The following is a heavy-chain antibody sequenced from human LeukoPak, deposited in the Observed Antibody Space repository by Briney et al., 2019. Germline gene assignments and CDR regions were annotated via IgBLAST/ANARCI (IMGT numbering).Heavy chain of an antibody. CDR3: ARDVRGGYFDY. Sequence: GGSLRLSCAASGFTFSNYWMSWVRQAPGKGLEWVPNIKKDGSEKYYEDSVKGRFTISKDNAKNSVYLQMNSLRVEDTAVYYCARDVRGGYFDYWGQGALVTVSS. CDR1: GFTFSNYW. V-gene: IGHV3-7*01. D-gene: IGHD2-15*01. CDR2: IKKDGSEK. J-gene: IGHJ4*02.